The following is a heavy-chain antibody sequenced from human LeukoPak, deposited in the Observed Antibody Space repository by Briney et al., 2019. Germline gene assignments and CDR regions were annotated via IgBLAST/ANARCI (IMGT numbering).Heavy chain of an antibody. Sequence: GGSLRLSCAASGFTFSSYAMSWVRQAPGKGLEWVSVIYSGGSTYYADSVKGRFTISRDNSKNTLYLQMNSLRAEDTAVYYCARGEYHILTGYYNAFDIWGQGTMVTVSS. V-gene: IGHV3-23*03. CDR1: GFTFSSYA. D-gene: IGHD3-9*01. CDR2: IYSGGST. CDR3: ARGEYHILTGYYNAFDI. J-gene: IGHJ3*02.